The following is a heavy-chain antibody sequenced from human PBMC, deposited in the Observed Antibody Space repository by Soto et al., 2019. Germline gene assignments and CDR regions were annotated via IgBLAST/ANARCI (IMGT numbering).Heavy chain of an antibody. V-gene: IGHV3-66*01. CDR2: LYDSGST. Sequence: EVQLVESGGDLVQPGGSLRLSCAGSGFDVSTRSMSWVRQAQGKGPEWVSSLYDSGSTYYAGSVRGRFSISGDNSKNTLYLQMPSLRAEDKAVYFCARGVAARVSAPDLWGQGPLVNVSS. D-gene: IGHD6-6*01. CDR1: GFDVSTRS. CDR3: ARGVAARVSAPDL. J-gene: IGHJ4*01.